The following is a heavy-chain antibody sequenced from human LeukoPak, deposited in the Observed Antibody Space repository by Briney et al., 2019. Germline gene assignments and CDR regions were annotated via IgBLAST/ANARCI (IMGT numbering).Heavy chain of an antibody. J-gene: IGHJ4*02. Sequence: GGSLRLSCTASGFAFSSYEMNWVRQAPGKGLEWVSYISSSGTTKYYTDSVKGRFTISRDNSKNTLYLQMSSLRPEDTAVYYCVKDSGSSSWYSPLDYWGQGTLVTVSS. D-gene: IGHD6-13*01. CDR3: VKDSGSSSWYSPLDY. V-gene: IGHV3-48*03. CDR1: GFAFSSYE. CDR2: ISSSGTTK.